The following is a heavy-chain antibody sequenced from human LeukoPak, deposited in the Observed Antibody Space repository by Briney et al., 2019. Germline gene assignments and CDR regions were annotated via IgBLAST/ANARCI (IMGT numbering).Heavy chain of an antibody. CDR1: GYTFTGYY. D-gene: IGHD3-16*02. Sequence: ASVKVSCKASGYTFTGYYMHWVRQAPGQGLEWMGWMNPNSGNTGYAQKFQGRVTMTRNTSISTAYMELSSLRSEDTAVYYCASVVRGVIVKYFQHWGQGTLVTVSS. J-gene: IGHJ1*01. CDR3: ASVVRGVIVKYFQH. V-gene: IGHV1-8*02. CDR2: MNPNSGNT.